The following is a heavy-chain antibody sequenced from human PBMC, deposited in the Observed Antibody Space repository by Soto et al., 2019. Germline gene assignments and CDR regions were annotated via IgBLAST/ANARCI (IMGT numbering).Heavy chain of an antibody. J-gene: IGHJ4*02. Sequence: GGSLRLSCAASGFTFSSYAMSWVRQAPGKGLEWVSAISGSGGSTYYADSVKGRFTISRDNSKNTLYLQMNSLRAEDTAVYYCAKDVRPMWYSSGWYDYWGQGTLVTVSS. CDR2: ISGSGGST. D-gene: IGHD6-19*01. V-gene: IGHV3-23*01. CDR1: GFTFSSYA. CDR3: AKDVRPMWYSSGWYDY.